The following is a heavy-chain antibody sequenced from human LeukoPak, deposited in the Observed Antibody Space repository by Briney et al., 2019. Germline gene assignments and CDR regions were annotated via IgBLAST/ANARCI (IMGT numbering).Heavy chain of an antibody. CDR3: AKEGVSCRTSCYFYYYYGMDV. J-gene: IGHJ6*02. CDR2: ISGSGGST. D-gene: IGHD2-2*01. Sequence: PGGSLRLSCAASGFTFSSYAMSWVRQAPGKGLEWVSAISGSGGSTYYADSVKGRFTISRDNSKNTLYLQMNSLRAEDTAVYYCAKEGVSCRTSCYFYYYYGMDVWGQGTTVTVSS. V-gene: IGHV3-23*01. CDR1: GFTFSSYA.